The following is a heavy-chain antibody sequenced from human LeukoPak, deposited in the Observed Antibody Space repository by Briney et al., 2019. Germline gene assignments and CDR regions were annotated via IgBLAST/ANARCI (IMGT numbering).Heavy chain of an antibody. V-gene: IGHV3-23*01. D-gene: IGHD2-2*01. CDR2: ISGSGGST. CDR3: ATCSTSCYNYYYYGMDV. Sequence: GSLRLSCAASGFTFSSYAMSWVRQAPGKGLEWVSAISGSGGSTYYADSVKGRFTISRDNSKNTLYLQMNSLRAEDTAVYYCATCSTSCYNYYYYGMDVWGQGTTVTVSS. CDR1: GFTFSSYA. J-gene: IGHJ6*02.